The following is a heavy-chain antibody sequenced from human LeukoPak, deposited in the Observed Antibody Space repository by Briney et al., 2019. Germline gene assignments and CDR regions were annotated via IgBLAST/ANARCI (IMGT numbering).Heavy chain of an antibody. D-gene: IGHD2-15*01. J-gene: IGHJ4*02. CDR1: GFTFSSYA. CDR3: AKGRSGVVVAALNY. CDR2: ISGSGDST. V-gene: IGHV3-23*01. Sequence: PGASLRLSCAASGFTFSSYAMSWVRQAPGKGLEWVSTISGSGDSTYYADSVKGRFTTSRDNSKNTLYLQMNSLRADDTAVYYCAKGRSGVVVAALNYWGQGTPVTVSS.